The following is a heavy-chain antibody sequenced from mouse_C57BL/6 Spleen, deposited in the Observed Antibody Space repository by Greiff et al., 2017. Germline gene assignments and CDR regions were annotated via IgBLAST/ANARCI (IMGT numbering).Heavy chain of an antibody. V-gene: IGHV1-72*01. D-gene: IGHD3-2*02. CDR3: ARWRTAQATWNAMDY. CDR1: GYIFTSYW. J-gene: IGHJ4*01. Sequence: QVQLQQPGAELVKPGASVKLSCKASGYIFTSYWMHWVKQRPGRGLEWIGRIDPNSGGTKYNEKFKSKATLTVDKPSSTAYMQLSSLTSEDSAVYYCARWRTAQATWNAMDYWGQGTSVTVSS. CDR2: IDPNSGGT.